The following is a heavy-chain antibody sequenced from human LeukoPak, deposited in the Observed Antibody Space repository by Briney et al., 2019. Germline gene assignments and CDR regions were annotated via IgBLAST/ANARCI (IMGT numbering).Heavy chain of an antibody. D-gene: IGHD2-15*01. CDR3: TTDAAEAPFDY. V-gene: IGHV3-15*01. CDR1: GFTFSSYG. Sequence: PGRSLRLSCAASGFTFSSYGMHWVRQAPGKGLEWVGRIKSKTDGGTTDYAAPVKGRFTISRDDSKNTLYLQMNSLKTEDTAVYYCTTDAAEAPFDYWGQGTPVTVSS. CDR2: IKSKTDGGTT. J-gene: IGHJ4*02.